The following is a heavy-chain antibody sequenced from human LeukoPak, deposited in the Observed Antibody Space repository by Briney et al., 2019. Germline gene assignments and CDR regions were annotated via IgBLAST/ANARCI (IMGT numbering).Heavy chain of an antibody. CDR2: ISGSGGST. CDR3: AKESVEDYDFWSGYYKTEYYFDY. CDR1: GFTFSSYG. D-gene: IGHD3-3*01. V-gene: IGHV3-23*01. J-gene: IGHJ4*02. Sequence: GGTLRLSCAASGFTFSSYGMSWVRQAPGKGLEWVSAISGSGGSTYYADSVKGRFTISRDNSKNTLYLQMNSLRAEDTAVYYCAKESVEDYDFWSGYYKTEYYFDYWGQGTLVTVSS.